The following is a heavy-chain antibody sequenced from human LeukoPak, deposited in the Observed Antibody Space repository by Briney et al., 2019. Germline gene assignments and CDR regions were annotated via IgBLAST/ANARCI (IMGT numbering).Heavy chain of an antibody. CDR3: ARDCGGGSCSGPYDAFDI. V-gene: IGHV3-48*03. J-gene: IGHJ3*02. Sequence: PGGSLRLSCAASGFTFSSYEMNWVRQAPGKGLEWVSYISSSGSTIYYADSVKGRFTISRDNAKNSLYLQMNSLRAEDTAVYYCARDCGGGSCSGPYDAFDIWGQGTMVTVSS. CDR2: ISSSGSTI. CDR1: GFTFSSYE. D-gene: IGHD2-15*01.